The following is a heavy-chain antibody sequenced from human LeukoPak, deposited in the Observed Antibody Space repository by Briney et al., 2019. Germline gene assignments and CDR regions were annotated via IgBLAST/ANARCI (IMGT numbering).Heavy chain of an antibody. CDR2: ISWNSVSI. Sequence: GGSLRLSCAASGFTFDDYGMSWVRQAPGKGLEWVSGISWNSVSIGYGDSVKGRFTISRDNAKNSLYLQMNSLRAEDMALYYCVRTPYSSGYYYYMDVWGKGTTVTVSS. V-gene: IGHV3-9*03. CDR3: VRTPYSSGYYYYMDV. J-gene: IGHJ6*03. D-gene: IGHD3-22*01. CDR1: GFTFDDYG.